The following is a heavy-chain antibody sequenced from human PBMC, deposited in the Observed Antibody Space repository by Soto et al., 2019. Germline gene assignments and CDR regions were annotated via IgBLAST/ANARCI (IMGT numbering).Heavy chain of an antibody. CDR1: GGSFSSYS. CDR3: ARANWRDWFDP. CDR2: ITHSGSI. D-gene: IGHD3-3*01. V-gene: IGHV4-34*01. J-gene: IGHJ5*02. Sequence: SETLSLTCAVYGGSFSSYSWNWIRQSPGKGLEWIGKITHSGSISYNPSLKSRVTISVDTSKNLFSLKLTSVTAADTSTYYCARANWRDWFDPWGQGTLVTVSS.